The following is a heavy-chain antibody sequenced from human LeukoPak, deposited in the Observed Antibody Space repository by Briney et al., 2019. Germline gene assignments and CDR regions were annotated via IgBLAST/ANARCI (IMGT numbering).Heavy chain of an antibody. CDR2: ISYDGSNK. CDR1: GFTFSSYG. D-gene: IGHD6-13*01. V-gene: IGHV3-30*03. CDR3: ARDIAWQQLAVFDY. J-gene: IGHJ4*02. Sequence: GGSLRLSCAASGFTFSSYGMHWVRQAPGKGLEWVAVISYDGSNKYYADSVKGRFTISRDNSKNTLYLQMNSLRAEDTAVYYCARDIAWQQLAVFDYWGQGTMVTVSS.